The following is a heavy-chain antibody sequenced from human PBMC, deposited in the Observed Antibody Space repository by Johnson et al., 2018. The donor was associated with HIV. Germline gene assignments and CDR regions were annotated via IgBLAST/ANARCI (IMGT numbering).Heavy chain of an antibody. D-gene: IGHD1-26*01. CDR1: GFIVSSNY. CDR3: AKARGIVGATGAFDI. J-gene: IGHJ3*02. CDR2: IYSGGST. V-gene: IGHV3-66*02. Sequence: VQLVESGGGLVQPGGSLRLSCAASGFIVSSNYMSWVRQAPGKGLEWVSVIYSGGSTYYADSVKGRFTISRVNSKNTLYLQMNSLRAEDTAVYYCAKARGIVGATGAFDIWGQGTMVTVSS.